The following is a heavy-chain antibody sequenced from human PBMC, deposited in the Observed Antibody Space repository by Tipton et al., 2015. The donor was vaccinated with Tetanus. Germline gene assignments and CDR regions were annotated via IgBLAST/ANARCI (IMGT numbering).Heavy chain of an antibody. Sequence: TLSLTCTVSGASISTYYWSWIRQPPGKGLEWIGYIYYSGSTNYNPSLKSRVTISVDTPKNQFSLKLSSVTAADTAVYYCARDRTICSGGSCYGIPSAFDIWGQGTMVTVSS. J-gene: IGHJ3*02. CDR3: ARDRTICSGGSCYGIPSAFDI. CDR1: GASISTYY. D-gene: IGHD2-15*01. V-gene: IGHV4-59*01. CDR2: IYYSGST.